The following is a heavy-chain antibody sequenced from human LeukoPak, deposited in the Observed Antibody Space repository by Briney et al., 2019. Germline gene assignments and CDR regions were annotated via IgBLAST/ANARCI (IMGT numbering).Heavy chain of an antibody. CDR1: GGSISGYY. V-gene: IGHV4-59*01. D-gene: IGHD3-3*01. CDR3: ARDFQGITTFGVAPPGGFDP. J-gene: IGHJ5*02. CDR2: IYYGGNT. Sequence: KPSETLSLTCTVSGGSISGYYWTWIRQPPGKGLEWIGYIYYGGNTNYNPSLQSRVTISVDTSKNQFSLQLKSVTAADTALYYCARDFQGITTFGVAPPGGFDPWGQGTLVIVSS.